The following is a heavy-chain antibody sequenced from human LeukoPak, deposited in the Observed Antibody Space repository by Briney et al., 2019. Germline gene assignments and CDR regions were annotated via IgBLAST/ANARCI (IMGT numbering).Heavy chain of an antibody. V-gene: IGHV1-69*04. D-gene: IGHD6-13*01. J-gene: IGHJ4*02. CDR1: GGTFSSYA. CDR3: ARDRRDLARLGIAAAAWVY. CDR2: IIPILGIA. Sequence: AASVKVSCKASGGTFSSYAISWVRQAPGQGLEWMGRIIPILGIANYAQKFQGRVTITADKSTSTAYMELSSLRSEDTAVYYCARDRRDLARLGIAAAAWVYWGQGTLVTVSS.